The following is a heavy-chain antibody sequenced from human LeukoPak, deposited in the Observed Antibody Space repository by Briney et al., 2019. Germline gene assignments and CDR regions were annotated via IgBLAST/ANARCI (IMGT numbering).Heavy chain of an antibody. CDR1: GFTFDDYT. CDR2: ISWDGGST. D-gene: IGHD2-15*01. J-gene: IGHJ6*02. Sequence: GGSLRLSCAASGFTFDDYTMHWVRHAPGKGLEWVSLISWDGGSTYYADSVKGRFTISRDNSKNSLYLQMNSLRTEDTALYYCAKDSLVYGYCSGGSCSSLSYGMDVWGQGTTVTVSS. CDR3: AKDSLVYGYCSGGSCSSLSYGMDV. V-gene: IGHV3-43*01.